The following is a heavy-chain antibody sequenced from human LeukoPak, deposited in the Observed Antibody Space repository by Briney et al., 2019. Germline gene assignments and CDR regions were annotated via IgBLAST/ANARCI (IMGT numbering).Heavy chain of an antibody. CDR1: GYTFTSYG. D-gene: IGHD3-3*01. J-gene: IGHJ4*02. CDR2: ISAYNGNT. Sequence: ASVNVSCKASGYTFTSYGISWVRQAPGQGLEWMGWISAYNGNTNYAQKLQGRVTMTTDTSTSTAYMELRSLRSDDTAVYYCARVHLERFLEWLLYGDYWGQGTLVTVSS. CDR3: ARVHLERFLEWLLYGDY. V-gene: IGHV1-18*01.